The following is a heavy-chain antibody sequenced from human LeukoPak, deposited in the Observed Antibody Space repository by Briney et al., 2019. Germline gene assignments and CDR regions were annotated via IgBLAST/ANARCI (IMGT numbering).Heavy chain of an antibody. Sequence: SVKVSCKASGGTFSSYAVSWVRQAPGQGLEWMGGIIPIFGTANYAQKFQGRVTITADESTSTAYMELSSLRSEDTAVYYCASPPPEISGVAAFDYWGQGTLVTVSS. CDR3: ASPPPEISGVAAFDY. CDR2: IIPIFGTA. D-gene: IGHD3-3*01. J-gene: IGHJ4*02. CDR1: GGTFSSYA. V-gene: IGHV1-69*13.